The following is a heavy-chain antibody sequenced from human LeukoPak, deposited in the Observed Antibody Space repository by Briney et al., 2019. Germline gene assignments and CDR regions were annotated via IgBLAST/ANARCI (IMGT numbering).Heavy chain of an antibody. Sequence: PGGSLRLSCAASGFTFSSYAMHWVRQAPGKGLEYVSGISTNGGSTYYADPVKGRFTISRDNSKNTLFLQMGSLRAEDMAVYCCARGGGRNTTMVWAFDYWGQGTLVTVSS. CDR3: ARGGGRNTTMVWAFDY. CDR2: ISTNGGST. J-gene: IGHJ4*02. D-gene: IGHD5-18*01. CDR1: GFTFSSYA. V-gene: IGHV3-64*02.